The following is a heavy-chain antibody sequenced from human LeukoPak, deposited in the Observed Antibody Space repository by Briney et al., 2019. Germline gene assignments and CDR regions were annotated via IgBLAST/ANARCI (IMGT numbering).Heavy chain of an antibody. CDR1: GGSFSGYY. V-gene: IGHV4-34*01. Sequence: SETLSLTCAVYGGSFSGYYWSWIRQPPGKGLEWIGEINHSGSTNYNPSLKSRVTISVDTSKNQFSLKLSSVTAADTAVYYCARGGRSFDSYFDYWGQGTLVTVSS. CDR3: ARGGRSFDSYFDY. J-gene: IGHJ4*02. D-gene: IGHD3-9*01. CDR2: INHSGST.